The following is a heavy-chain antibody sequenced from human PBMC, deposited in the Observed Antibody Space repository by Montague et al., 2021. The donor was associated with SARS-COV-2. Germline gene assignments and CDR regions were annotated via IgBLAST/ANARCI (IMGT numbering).Heavy chain of an antibody. CDR2: ISYTGRT. V-gene: IGHV4-39*01. Sequence: SETLSLTCTVSGGSISSPDYYWGWIRQSPGEGLEWIGSISYTGRTYYNPSLRSRVSFSMDTSKNHFSLSLSSVTVADTAVYFCARQLPSYCATNKCYPYYSDGWGQGALVTVSS. CDR3: ARQLPSYCATNKCYPYYSDG. D-gene: IGHD2-8*01. J-gene: IGHJ4*02. CDR1: GGSISSPDYY.